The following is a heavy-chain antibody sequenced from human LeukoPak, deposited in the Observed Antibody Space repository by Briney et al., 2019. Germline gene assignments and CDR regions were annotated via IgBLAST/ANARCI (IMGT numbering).Heavy chain of an antibody. CDR3: ARDLDSSALMAFDI. V-gene: IGHV3-21*01. CDR2: ISSSSSYI. CDR1: GFTFSSYS. J-gene: IGHJ3*02. D-gene: IGHD3-22*01. Sequence: KPGGSLRLSCAASGFTFSSYSMNWVRQAPGKGLEWVSSISSSSSYIYYADSVKGRFTISRDNAKNSLYLQMNSLRAEDTAVYYCARDLDSSALMAFDIWGQGTMVTVSS.